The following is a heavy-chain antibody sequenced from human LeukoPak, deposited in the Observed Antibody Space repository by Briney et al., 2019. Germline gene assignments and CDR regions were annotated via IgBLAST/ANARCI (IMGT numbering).Heavy chain of an antibody. D-gene: IGHD3-10*01. J-gene: IGHJ4*02. CDR1: GYTFTRYH. CDR3: ARAQAQAYGSGSYYIPVISGSDY. CDR2: INPSGGST. V-gene: IGHV1-46*01. Sequence: ASVKVSCKASGYTFTRYHMHWVRQAPGQGLEWMGIINPSGGSTSYAQKFQGRVTMTRDTSTSTVYMELSSLRSEDTAVYYCARAQAQAYGSGSYYIPVISGSDYWGQGTLVTVSS.